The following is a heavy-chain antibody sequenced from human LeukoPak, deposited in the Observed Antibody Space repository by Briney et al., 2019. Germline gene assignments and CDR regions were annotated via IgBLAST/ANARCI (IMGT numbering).Heavy chain of an antibody. V-gene: IGHV1-18*04. J-gene: IGHJ4*02. D-gene: IGHD6-6*01. Sequence: GASVKVSCKASGYTFTGYYMHWVRQAPGQGLEWMGWISAYNGNTNYAQKLQGRVTMTTDTSTSTAYMELRSLRSDDTAVYYCARTLAARPRFDYWGQGTLVTVSS. CDR1: GYTFTGYY. CDR2: ISAYNGNT. CDR3: ARTLAARPRFDY.